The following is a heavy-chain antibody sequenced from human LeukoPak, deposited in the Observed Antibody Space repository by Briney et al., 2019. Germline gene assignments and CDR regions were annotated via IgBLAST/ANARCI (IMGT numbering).Heavy chain of an antibody. J-gene: IGHJ4*02. V-gene: IGHV4-34*01. Sequence: SETLSLTCAVYGGSFSGYYWSWIRQPPGKGLEWIGEINHSGSTNYNPSLKSRVTISVDTSKNQFSLKLSSVTAADTAVYYCARPLPDCSSTSCYSYGYWGQGTLVTVSS. D-gene: IGHD2-2*01. CDR1: GGSFSGYY. CDR3: ARPLPDCSSTSCYSYGY. CDR2: INHSGST.